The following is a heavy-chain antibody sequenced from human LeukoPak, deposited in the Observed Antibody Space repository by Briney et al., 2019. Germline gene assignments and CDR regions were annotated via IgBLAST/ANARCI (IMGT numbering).Heavy chain of an antibody. CDR2: MSYDGSNK. CDR1: GFIFSKYA. CDR3: AREMYSGMYNDAFDI. D-gene: IGHD1-26*01. J-gene: IGHJ3*02. Sequence: GGSLRLSCAASGFIFSKYAMHWVRQAPGKGLEWVAVMSYDGSNKYYADSVKGRFTISRDNSKNTLYLQMNNLRAEDTAMYYCAREMYSGMYNDAFDIWGQGTKVTVPS. V-gene: IGHV3-30*12.